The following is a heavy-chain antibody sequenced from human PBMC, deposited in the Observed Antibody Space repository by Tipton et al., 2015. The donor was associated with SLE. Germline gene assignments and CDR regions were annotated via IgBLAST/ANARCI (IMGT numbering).Heavy chain of an antibody. CDR3: ARSTNWNSAAYYFDL. V-gene: IGHV4-59*01. CDR1: DDSLSSSY. D-gene: IGHD1-1*01. J-gene: IGHJ4*02. CDR2: IYYSVTT. Sequence: GLVKPSETLSLICVVSDDSLSSSYWSWIRQSPGKGLEWIGYIYYSVTTNYNPSLKSRVTISVDTSKNQFSLKLSSVTAADTAIYYCARSTNWNSAAYYFDLWGQGTLVTVSS.